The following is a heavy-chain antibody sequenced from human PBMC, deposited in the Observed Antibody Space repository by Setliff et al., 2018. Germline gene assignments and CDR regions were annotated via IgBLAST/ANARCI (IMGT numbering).Heavy chain of an antibody. V-gene: IGHV4-34*01. CDR1: GGSINSYY. J-gene: IGHJ4*02. CDR2: INHSGST. Sequence: SETLSLTCRVSGGSINSYYWSWIRQPPGKGLEWIGEINHSGSTNYNPSLKSRVTISVDTSKNQFSLKLSSVTAADTALYYCTVYNTGSSKDHYWGQGTPVTVSS. D-gene: IGHD2-8*02. CDR3: TVYNTGSSKDHY.